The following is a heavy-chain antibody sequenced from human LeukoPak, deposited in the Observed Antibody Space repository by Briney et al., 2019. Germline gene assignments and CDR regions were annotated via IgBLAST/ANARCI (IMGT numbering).Heavy chain of an antibody. Sequence: SETLSLTCTVSGGSISSGSYYWSWIRQPAGKGLEWIGRIYTSGGTNYNPSLESRVTMSVDTSKNQFSLKLSSVTAADTAVYYCARDIVVVPAAAYYYYMDVWGKGTTVTVSS. V-gene: IGHV4-61*02. CDR3: ARDIVVVPAAAYYYYMDV. CDR1: GGSISSGSYY. CDR2: IYTSGGT. J-gene: IGHJ6*03. D-gene: IGHD2-2*01.